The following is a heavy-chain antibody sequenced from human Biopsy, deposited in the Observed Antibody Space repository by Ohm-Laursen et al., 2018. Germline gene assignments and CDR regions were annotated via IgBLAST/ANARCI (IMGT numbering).Heavy chain of an antibody. CDR2: ISPYNGDT. V-gene: IGHV1-18*01. Sequence: ASVKVSCKPSGYTFTNYGISWVRQAPGQGLEWMGWISPYNGDTDCAQKLQGRVTMTTDTSTSTAYMDLRSLRSDDTAVYYCARDRWPHVTLLGLVVFDFWGQGTLVIVSS. CDR1: GYTFTNYG. D-gene: IGHD3-3*01. CDR3: ARDRWPHVTLLGLVVFDF. J-gene: IGHJ4*02.